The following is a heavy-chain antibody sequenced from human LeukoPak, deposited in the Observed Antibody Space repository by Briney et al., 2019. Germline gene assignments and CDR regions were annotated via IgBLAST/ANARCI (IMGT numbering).Heavy chain of an antibody. Sequence: SETLSVTRAISGDSVFSIIGAWKWVRHSPSRGLEWLGRAYYRSKWYYDYAVSIQGRITITPDTSKNQFSLQLHSVTPEDTAVYYCARDVGTRGWYTFDYWGQGTLVTVSS. D-gene: IGHD6-19*01. CDR2: AYYRSKWYY. CDR3: ARDVGTRGWYTFDY. V-gene: IGHV6-1*01. CDR1: GDSVFSIIGA. J-gene: IGHJ4*02.